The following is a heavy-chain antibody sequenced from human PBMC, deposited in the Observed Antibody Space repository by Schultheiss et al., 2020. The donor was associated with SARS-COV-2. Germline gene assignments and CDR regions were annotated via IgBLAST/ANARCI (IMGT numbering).Heavy chain of an antibody. J-gene: IGHJ4*02. CDR3: GTEVQFCSGSSCYGGVF. Sequence: GGSLRLSCAASGFTFDDYAMHWVRQAPGKGLEWVSLVGSVNSITAYADSVKGRFFISRDNSKNTLYLQMNSLRAEDTAKYYCGTEVQFCSGSSCYGGVFWGQGIQVTVSS. CDR2: VGSVNSIT. V-gene: IGHV3-9*01. D-gene: IGHD3-3*01. CDR1: GFTFDDYA.